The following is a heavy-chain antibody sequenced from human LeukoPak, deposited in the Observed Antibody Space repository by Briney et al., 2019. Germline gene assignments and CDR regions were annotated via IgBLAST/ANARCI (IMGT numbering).Heavy chain of an antibody. J-gene: IGHJ3*02. Sequence: SETLSLTCTVSGGSISSRSYYWGWIRQPPGKGLEWIGSIYYSGSTYYSPSLKSRITISVDTSKNQFSLNLSSVTAADTAVYYCARPPRDYPLDAFDIWGQGTMVTVSS. CDR3: ARPPRDYPLDAFDI. V-gene: IGHV4-39*01. CDR1: GGSISSRSYY. D-gene: IGHD4-17*01. CDR2: IYYSGST.